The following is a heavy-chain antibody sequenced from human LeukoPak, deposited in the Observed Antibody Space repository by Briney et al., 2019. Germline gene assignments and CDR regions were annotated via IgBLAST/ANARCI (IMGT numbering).Heavy chain of an antibody. CDR3: AGWVSAVHRYFYYYGLDV. CDR1: GVTFSRHS. Sequence: GGSLRLSCTASGVTFSRHSMNWVRQAPGKGLEWVSHISSSGGTIYYADSVKGRFTISRDNAKNSLYLRMNSLRAEDTARYYCAGWVSAVHRYFYYYGLDVWGQGTTVTVSS. J-gene: IGHJ6*02. CDR2: ISSSGGTI. V-gene: IGHV3-48*01. D-gene: IGHD3-16*01.